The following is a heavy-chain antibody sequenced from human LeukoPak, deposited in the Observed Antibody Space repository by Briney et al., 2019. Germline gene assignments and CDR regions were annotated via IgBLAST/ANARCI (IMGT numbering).Heavy chain of an antibody. D-gene: IGHD3-10*01. V-gene: IGHV3-23*01. J-gene: IGHJ4*02. CDR2: ISGSGDSGSGDTT. Sequence: PGGSLRLSCAASGFTFSSYAMSWVRQAPGKGLEWVSGISGSGDSGSGDTTYYADSVKGRFTISRDDSKNTLYLQMNSLRAEDTAVYYCAKDPDYYGSGSHPDYWGQGTLVTVSS. CDR3: AKDPDYYGSGSHPDY. CDR1: GFTFSSYA.